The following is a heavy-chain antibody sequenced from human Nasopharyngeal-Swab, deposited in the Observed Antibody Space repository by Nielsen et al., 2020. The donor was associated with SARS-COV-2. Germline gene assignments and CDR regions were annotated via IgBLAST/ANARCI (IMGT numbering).Heavy chain of an antibody. Sequence: GESLKISCAASGFTFSNYSMNWVRQAPGKGLEWVSSISSGSGYIFYADSVKGRFTVSRDNAKSSLFLQMNSLRADDTAVYYCAKNPYSSSFYWFDPWGQGTLVTVSS. J-gene: IGHJ5*02. CDR1: GFTFSNYS. D-gene: IGHD6-13*01. CDR2: ISSGSGYI. V-gene: IGHV3-21*04. CDR3: AKNPYSSSFYWFDP.